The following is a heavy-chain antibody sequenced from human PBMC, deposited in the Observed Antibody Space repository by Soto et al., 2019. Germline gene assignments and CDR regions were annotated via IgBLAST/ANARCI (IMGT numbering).Heavy chain of an antibody. Sequence: ASVKVSCKVSGYTLTELSMHWVRQAPGKGLEWMGGFDPEDGETIYAQKFQGRVTMTEDTSTDTAYMELSSLRSEDTAVYYCATGPFFGVVMGFDYWGQGTLVTVSS. V-gene: IGHV1-24*01. D-gene: IGHD3-3*01. CDR2: FDPEDGET. J-gene: IGHJ4*02. CDR1: GYTLTELS. CDR3: ATGPFFGVVMGFDY.